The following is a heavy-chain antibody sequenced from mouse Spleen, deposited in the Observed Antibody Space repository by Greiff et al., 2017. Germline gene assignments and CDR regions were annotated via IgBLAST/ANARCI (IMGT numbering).Heavy chain of an antibody. J-gene: IGHJ3*01. CDR3: ASDSTTVPFAY. CDR2: IWGGGST. D-gene: IGHD1-1*01. Sequence: QVHVKQSGPGLVAPSQSLSITCTVSGFSLTSYGVDWVRQSPGKGLEWLGVIWGGGSTNYNSALKSRLSISKDNSKSQVFLKMNSLQTDDTAMYYCASDSTTVPFAYWGQGTLVTVSA. CDR1: GFSLTSYG. V-gene: IGHV2-6*01.